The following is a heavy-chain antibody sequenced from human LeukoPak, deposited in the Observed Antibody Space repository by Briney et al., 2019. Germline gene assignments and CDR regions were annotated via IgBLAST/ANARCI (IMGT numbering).Heavy chain of an antibody. D-gene: IGHD3-22*01. CDR1: GGSVSSSGYC. CDR2: INHSGST. Sequence: SQTLSLPCTVSGGSVSSSGYCWSWIRQPPGKGLEWIGEINHSGSTHYNPSLKSRVTISVDTSKNQFSLKLSSVTAADTAVYYCARGYLAYYDSSGYVPYYFDYWGQGTLVTVSS. V-gene: IGHV4-39*07. CDR3: ARGYLAYYDSSGYVPYYFDY. J-gene: IGHJ4*02.